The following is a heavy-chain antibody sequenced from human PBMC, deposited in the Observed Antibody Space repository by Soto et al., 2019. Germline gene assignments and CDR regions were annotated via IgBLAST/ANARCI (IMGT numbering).Heavy chain of an antibody. D-gene: IGHD1-26*01. V-gene: IGHV1-46*01. CDR1: GYTFTSYY. J-gene: IGHJ4*02. Sequence: ASVKVSCKASGYTFTSYYMHWVRQAPGQGLEWMGIINPSGGSTSYAQKFQGRVTMTRDTSTSTVYMELSSLRSEDTAVYYCARDLVGATTSSYFDYWGQGTLVTVSS. CDR3: ARDLVGATTSSYFDY. CDR2: INPSGGST.